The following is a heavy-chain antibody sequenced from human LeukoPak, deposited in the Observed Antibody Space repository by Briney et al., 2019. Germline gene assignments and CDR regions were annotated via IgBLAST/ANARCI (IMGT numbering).Heavy chain of an antibody. J-gene: IGHJ2*01. CDR2: IIPIFGTA. Sequence: SVKVSCKASGGTFSSYAISWVRQAPGQGLEWMGRIIPIFGTANYAQKFQGRVTITTDESTSTAYMELSSLRSEDTAVYYCARADVAARQVYWYSDLWGRGTLVTVSS. V-gene: IGHV1-69*05. CDR1: GGTFSSYA. CDR3: ARADVAARQVYWYSDL. D-gene: IGHD6-6*01.